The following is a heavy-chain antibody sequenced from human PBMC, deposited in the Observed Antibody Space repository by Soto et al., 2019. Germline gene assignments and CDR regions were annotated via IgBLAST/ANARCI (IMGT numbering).Heavy chain of an antibody. CDR2: IDPMFGTS. CDR3: NRVSVYNFWSGYL. Sequence: QERLVQSGAEVRKPGSSVKVSCKVTGGTSTRYAINWVRQAPGQGLEWMGGIDPMFGTSKYAHKFPGRVTITTDTSTNIAYMELRSLRSEDTAVYYCNRVSVYNFWSGYLWGQGTLVSVSS. CDR1: GGTSTRYA. J-gene: IGHJ1*01. V-gene: IGHV1-69*06. D-gene: IGHD3-3*01.